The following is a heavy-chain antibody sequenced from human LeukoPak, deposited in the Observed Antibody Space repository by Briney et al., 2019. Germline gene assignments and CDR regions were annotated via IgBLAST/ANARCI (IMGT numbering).Heavy chain of an antibody. V-gene: IGHV1-46*01. J-gene: IGHJ1*01. CDR3: AKGRSTITGTPFADFQH. D-gene: IGHD1-7*01. Sequence: ASVKVSCKASGYTFTSYYMHWVRQAPGQGLEWMGIINPSGGSTSYAQKFQGRVTMTRDTSTSTVYMELSSLRSEDTAVYYCAKGRSTITGTPFADFQHWGQGTLVTVSS. CDR2: INPSGGST. CDR1: GYTFTSYY.